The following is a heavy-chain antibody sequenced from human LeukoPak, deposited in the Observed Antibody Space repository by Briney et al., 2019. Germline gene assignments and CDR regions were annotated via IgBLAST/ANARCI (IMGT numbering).Heavy chain of an antibody. CDR3: AKDNAPDRGSSDY. D-gene: IGHD6-6*01. CDR2: ISWNSGNI. Sequence: GGSLRLSCAASGFTFNDYAMHWVRQAPGKGLEWVSGISWNSGNIGYADSVKGRFTISRDNAKKSLYLQMNSLRAEDTALYYCAKDNAPDRGSSDYWGQGTLVTVSS. J-gene: IGHJ4*02. V-gene: IGHV3-9*01. CDR1: GFTFNDYA.